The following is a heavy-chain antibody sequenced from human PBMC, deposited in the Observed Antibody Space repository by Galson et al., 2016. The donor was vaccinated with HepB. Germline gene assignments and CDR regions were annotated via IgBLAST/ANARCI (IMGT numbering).Heavy chain of an antibody. CDR3: ATFPWAHRWDSYYFPF. CDR1: GYSLNELS. D-gene: IGHD2/OR15-2a*01. Sequence: SVKVSCKVSGYSLNELSIHWVRQSPGKGLEWMGGFEEGETVYAQNFQGRVSMTEDTAAQTAYLELNSLKSEDTALYFCATFPWAHRWDSYYFPFWGQGTLVTVSS. V-gene: IGHV1-24*01. J-gene: IGHJ1*01. CDR2: FEEGET.